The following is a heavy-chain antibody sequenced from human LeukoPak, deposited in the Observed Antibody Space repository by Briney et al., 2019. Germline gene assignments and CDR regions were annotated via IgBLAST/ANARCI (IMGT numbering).Heavy chain of an antibody. Sequence: SETLSLTCGVSGDSMSGYYWSWIRQPPGKGLEWIGFVYVTGRTTYPAKTNYNPSLAGRVTMSMDTSKNQFSLKLSSVTAADSAVYFCARGHGYNNGYPYFDSWGQGTLVSVSS. V-gene: IGHV4-59*01. CDR3: ARGHGYNNGYPYFDS. CDR1: GDSMSGYY. J-gene: IGHJ4*02. D-gene: IGHD5-12*01. CDR2: VYVTGRT.